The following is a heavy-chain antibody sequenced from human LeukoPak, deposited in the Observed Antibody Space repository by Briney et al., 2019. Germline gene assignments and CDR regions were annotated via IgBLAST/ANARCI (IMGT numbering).Heavy chain of an antibody. Sequence: SVKVSCKASGYTFTSYDIHWVRQATGQGLEWMGWMNPNSGNTGYAQKFQGRVTMTRNTSISTAYMELSSLRSEDTAVYYCARESITFGGDDYWGQGTLVTVSS. CDR3: ARESITFGGDDY. J-gene: IGHJ4*02. CDR2: MNPNSGNT. CDR1: GYTFTSYD. D-gene: IGHD3-16*01. V-gene: IGHV1-8*01.